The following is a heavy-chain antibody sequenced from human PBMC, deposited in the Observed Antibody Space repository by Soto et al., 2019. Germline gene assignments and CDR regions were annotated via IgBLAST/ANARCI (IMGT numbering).Heavy chain of an antibody. J-gene: IGHJ5*02. V-gene: IGHV4-34*01. CDR3: ARGGPYAPLNIVVVVAARNNLNWFDP. D-gene: IGHD2-15*01. CDR1: GGSFSGYY. Sequence: SETLSLTCAVYGGSFSGYYWSWIRQPPGKGLEWIGEINHSGSTNYNPSLKSRVTISVDTSKNQFSLKLSSVSAADTAVYYCARGGPYAPLNIVVVVAARNNLNWFDPWGQGTLVTVSS. CDR2: INHSGST.